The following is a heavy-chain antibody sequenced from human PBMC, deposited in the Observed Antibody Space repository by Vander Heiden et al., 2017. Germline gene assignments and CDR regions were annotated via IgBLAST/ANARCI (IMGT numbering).Heavy chain of an antibody. Sequence: VQLVESGGGLVHPGRSLRGLCAASGFPLDDYAMHWVRQAPGKGLEWVSGTSWNSGSRGYADSVKGRFTISRDNAKNSLYLQMNSLRAEDTALYYCAKAGCSSTSCYPDYWGQGTLVTVSS. D-gene: IGHD2-2*01. J-gene: IGHJ4*02. CDR3: AKAGCSSTSCYPDY. V-gene: IGHV3-9*01. CDR2: TSWNSGSR. CDR1: GFPLDDYA.